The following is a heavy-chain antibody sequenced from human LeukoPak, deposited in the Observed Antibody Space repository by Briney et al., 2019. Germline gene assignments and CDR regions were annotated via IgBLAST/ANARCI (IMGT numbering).Heavy chain of an antibody. Sequence: ASVKVSCKASGYTFTGYYMHWVRQAPGQGLEWMGWINPNSGGTNYAQKFQGRVTMARDMSISTAYMELSRLRSDDTAVYYCARDSSAAAVSNWGQGTLVTVSS. V-gene: IGHV1-2*02. CDR3: ARDSSAAAVSN. CDR1: GYTFTGYY. D-gene: IGHD6-13*01. CDR2: INPNSGGT. J-gene: IGHJ4*02.